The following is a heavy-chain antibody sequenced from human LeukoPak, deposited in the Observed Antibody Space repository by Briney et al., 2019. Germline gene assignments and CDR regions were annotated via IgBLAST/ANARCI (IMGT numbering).Heavy chain of an antibody. CDR2: ISGSGDNT. CDR1: GFTFSSYA. J-gene: IGHJ4*02. V-gene: IGHV3-23*01. Sequence: GGSLRLSCVASGFTFSSYAMTWVRQAPGKGLVWVSGISGSGDNTYYADSAKGRFTISRDNAKNSLYLQMNSLRAEDTAVYYCARDTDDFSSLDYWGQGTLVTVSS. D-gene: IGHD3-3*01. CDR3: ARDTDDFSSLDY.